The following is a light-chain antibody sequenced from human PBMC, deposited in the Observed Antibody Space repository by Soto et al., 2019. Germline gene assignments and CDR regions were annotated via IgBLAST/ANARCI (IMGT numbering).Light chain of an antibody. V-gene: IGKV1-39*01. CDR3: QQSHSLPRT. J-gene: IGKJ4*01. CDR1: QSITKY. CDR2: GAS. Sequence: DVQMTQSPSYLSASVGDRVSITCRASQSITKYLNWYQQKPGTAPKLFIYGASSLQSGVPLRFSGSGFGTDFTLNISSLHPEDVATYYCQQSHSLPRTFGGGTKLEIK.